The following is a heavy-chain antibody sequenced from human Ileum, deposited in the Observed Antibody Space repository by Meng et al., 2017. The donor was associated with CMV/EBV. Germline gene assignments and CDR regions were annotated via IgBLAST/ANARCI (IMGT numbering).Heavy chain of an antibody. CDR1: RFSLGTSGVG. V-gene: IGHV2-5*02. D-gene: IGHD6-13*01. CDR2: IYWDDDK. Sequence: ITLKEYAPTQLRPQQNLPLAFSFSRFSLGTSGVGVGLIRQPPGKALEWLALIYWDDDKRYSPSLKSRLTITKDTSKNQVVLTMTNMDPVDTATYYCAHRRGIEEYFQHWGQGTLVTVSS. J-gene: IGHJ1*01. CDR3: AHRRGIEEYFQH.